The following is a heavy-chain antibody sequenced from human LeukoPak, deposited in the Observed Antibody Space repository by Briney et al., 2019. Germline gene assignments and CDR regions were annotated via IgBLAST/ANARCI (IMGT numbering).Heavy chain of an antibody. Sequence: GGSLRLSCAASGFTFDDYAMLWVRQAPGKGLEGVSGISWNSGSIGYGDSVKGRFTISRDNAKNSLYLQMNSLRAEDTALYYCAKDIRDIVAHAFDIWGQETMVTVSS. V-gene: IGHV3-9*01. J-gene: IGHJ3*02. CDR2: ISWNSGSI. CDR3: AKDIRDIVAHAFDI. CDR1: GFTFDDYA. D-gene: IGHD2-15*01.